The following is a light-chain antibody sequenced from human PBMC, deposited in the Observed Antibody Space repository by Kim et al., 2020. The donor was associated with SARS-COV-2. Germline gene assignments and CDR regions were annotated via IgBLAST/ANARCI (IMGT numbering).Light chain of an antibody. Sequence: DIVLTQSPATLSLSPGERATLSCRASQNIGNLLAWYQQQPGQAPRLLIYDVSNRATGIPARFSGSRSGTDFTLTISSLEAEDFGGYYCHHHDSWPPYTFGQGTKLEI. J-gene: IGKJ2*01. CDR2: DVS. CDR3: HHHDSWPPYT. CDR1: QNIGNL. V-gene: IGKV3-11*01.